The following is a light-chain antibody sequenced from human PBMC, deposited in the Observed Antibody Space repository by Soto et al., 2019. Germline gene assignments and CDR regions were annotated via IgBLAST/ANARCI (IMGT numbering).Light chain of an antibody. CDR3: QQFNSYPIT. CDR1: QDIRGA. Sequence: QVTQSPSSLSASVGDRVTITCRASQDIRGALAWYQQKPGKAPKLLIYDVSTLESGVPSRFSGSASGTEFTLSITSLQPEDFGTYYCQQFNSYPITFGHGTRLEIK. CDR2: DVS. V-gene: IGKV1-13*02. J-gene: IGKJ5*01.